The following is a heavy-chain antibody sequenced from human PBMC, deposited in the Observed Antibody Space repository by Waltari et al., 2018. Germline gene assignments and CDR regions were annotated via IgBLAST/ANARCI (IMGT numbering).Heavy chain of an antibody. Sequence: FNTYWMNWGRQAPGKELEWVATIKADGNEKKYVDSVKGRFTISRDNAKNLLYLHMNSLRVEYTAVYYCARGRFLDTWGQGTMVTVSS. J-gene: IGHJ3*02. CDR3: ARGRFLDT. CDR1: FNTYW. CDR2: IKADGNEK. V-gene: IGHV3-7*03. D-gene: IGHD3-16*01.